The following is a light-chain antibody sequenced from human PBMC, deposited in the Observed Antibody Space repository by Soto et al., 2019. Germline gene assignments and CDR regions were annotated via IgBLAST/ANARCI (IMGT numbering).Light chain of an antibody. CDR1: QSVSSN. CDR2: GAS. J-gene: IGKJ4*01. Sequence: EIVMTQSPATLSVSPGERATLSCRASQSVSSNLAWYQQKPGQAPRLLIYGASTRATGIPARFSGSGSGTGFPLPIRRLQFEDFGSFFCPQYNNWPPLTFGGGTKVEIK. V-gene: IGKV3-15*01. CDR3: PQYNNWPPLT.